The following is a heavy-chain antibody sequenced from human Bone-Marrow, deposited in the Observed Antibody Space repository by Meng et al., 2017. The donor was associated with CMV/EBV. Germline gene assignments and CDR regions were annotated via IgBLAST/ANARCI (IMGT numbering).Heavy chain of an antibody. CDR2: ISYDGSNK. V-gene: IGHV3-30*03. Sequence: GGSLRLSCAASGFTFSSYWMSWVRQAPGKGLEWVAVISYDGSNKYYADSVKGRFTISRDNSKNTLYLQMNSLRAEDTAVYYCARGIPETLYYYYYGMDVWGQGTTVTVSS. CDR3: ARGIPETLYYYYYGMDV. J-gene: IGHJ6*02. D-gene: IGHD2-21*01. CDR1: GFTFSSYW.